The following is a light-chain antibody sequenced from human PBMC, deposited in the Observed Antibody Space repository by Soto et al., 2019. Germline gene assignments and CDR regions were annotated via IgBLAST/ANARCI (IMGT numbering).Light chain of an antibody. J-gene: IGLJ1*01. CDR2: EVS. CDR3: SSYTAGSTRV. V-gene: IGLV2-14*01. Sequence: QSVLTQPASVSGSPGQSITISCTGTSSDVGGYNYVSWYQHHPGKAPELMIFEVSNRPSGVSDRFSGSKSGNTASLTISGLHAEDEADYYCSSYTAGSTRVFGTGTKV. CDR1: SSDVGGYNY.